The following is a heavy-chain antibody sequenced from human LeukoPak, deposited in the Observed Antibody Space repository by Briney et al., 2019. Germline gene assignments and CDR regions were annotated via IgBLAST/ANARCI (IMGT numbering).Heavy chain of an antibody. CDR1: GGSISSSSYY. D-gene: IGHD6-13*01. V-gene: IGHV4-39*01. J-gene: IGHJ4*02. CDR2: IYYSGST. Sequence: SETLSLTCTVFGGSISSSSYYWGWIRQPPGKGLEWIGSIYYSGSTYYNPSLKSRVTISVDTSKNQFSLKLSSVTAADTAVYYCARLRSGYSSTFYYFDYWGQGTLVTLSS. CDR3: ARLRSGYSSTFYYFDY.